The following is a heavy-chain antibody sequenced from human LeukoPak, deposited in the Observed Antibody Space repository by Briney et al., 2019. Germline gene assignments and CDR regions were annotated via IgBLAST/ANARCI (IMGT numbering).Heavy chain of an antibody. J-gene: IGHJ3*02. Sequence: SVKVSCTASGYTFTSYYMHWVRQAPGQGLEWMGGIIPIFGTANYAQKFQGRVTITADESTSTAYMELSSLRSEDTAVYYCARDKTTELGAFDIWGQGTMVTVSS. D-gene: IGHD4-17*01. CDR2: IIPIFGTA. CDR3: ARDKTTELGAFDI. CDR1: GYTFTSYY. V-gene: IGHV1-69*13.